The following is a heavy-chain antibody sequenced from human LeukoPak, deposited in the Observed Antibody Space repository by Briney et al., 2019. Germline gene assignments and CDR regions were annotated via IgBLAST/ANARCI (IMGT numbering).Heavy chain of an antibody. CDR1: GFTFSSYG. Sequence: GGSLRLSCAASGFTFSSYGMHWVRQAPGKGLEWVAVIWYDGSNKYYADSVKGRFTISRDNSKNTLYLQMNSLRAEDTAVYYCARGPGMVRGVIIPIGEPFDYWGQGTLVTVSS. D-gene: IGHD3-10*01. V-gene: IGHV3-33*01. CDR3: ARGPGMVRGVIIPIGEPFDY. CDR2: IWYDGSNK. J-gene: IGHJ4*02.